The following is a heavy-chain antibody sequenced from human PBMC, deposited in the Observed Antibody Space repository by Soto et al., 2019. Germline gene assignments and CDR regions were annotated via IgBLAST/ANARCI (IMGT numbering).Heavy chain of an antibody. CDR2: VYYTGTT. CDR3: ARAAAADY. CDR1: GGSISSYY. V-gene: IGHV4-59*01. J-gene: IGHJ4*02. D-gene: IGHD6-13*01. Sequence: QVQLQESGPGLVKPSETLSLTCTVSGGSISSYYWGWIRQPPGKGLEWIGYVYYTGTTHFNPSLKSRVSRSVDTSKNQFSLKLSSVTTADTAVYYCARAAAADYWGQGTLVTVSS.